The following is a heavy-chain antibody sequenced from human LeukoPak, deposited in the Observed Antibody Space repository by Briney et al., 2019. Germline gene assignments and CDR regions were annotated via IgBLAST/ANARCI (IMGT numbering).Heavy chain of an antibody. CDR2: IIPIFGTA. D-gene: IGHD3-9*01. Sequence: SVKVSCKASGGTFSSYAISWVRQAPGQGLERMGGIIPIFGTANYAQKFQGRVTITADESTSTAYMELSSLRSEDTAVYYCATVLRYFDWLPIDYWGQGTLVTVSS. CDR1: GGTFSSYA. V-gene: IGHV1-69*01. CDR3: ATVLRYFDWLPIDY. J-gene: IGHJ4*02.